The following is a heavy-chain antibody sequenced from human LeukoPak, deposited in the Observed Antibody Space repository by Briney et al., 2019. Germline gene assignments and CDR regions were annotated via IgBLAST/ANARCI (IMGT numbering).Heavy chain of an antibody. CDR3: ARDYDILTGYSQERYYYYYGMDV. V-gene: IGHV3-30*04. CDR1: GFTFSSYA. Sequence: PGRSLRLSCAASGFTFSSYAMHWVRQAPGKGLEWVAVISYDGSNKYYADSVKGRFTISRDNSKNMLYLQMNSLRAEDTAVYYCARDYDILTGYSQERYYYYYGMDVWGQGTTVTVSS. J-gene: IGHJ6*02. CDR2: ISYDGSNK. D-gene: IGHD3-9*01.